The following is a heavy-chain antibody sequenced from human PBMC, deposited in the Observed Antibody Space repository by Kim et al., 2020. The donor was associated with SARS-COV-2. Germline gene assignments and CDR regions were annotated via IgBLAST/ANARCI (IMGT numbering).Heavy chain of an antibody. Sequence: GGSLRLSCAASGFTFSSYWMSWVRQAPGKGLEWVANIKQDGSEKYYVDSVKGRFTISRDNAKNSLYLQMNSLRAEDTAVYYCARALKKRWYYYDSSGHYYFDYWGQGTLATVSS. J-gene: IGHJ4*02. CDR3: ARALKKRWYYYDSSGHYYFDY. CDR1: GFTFSSYW. D-gene: IGHD3-22*01. CDR2: IKQDGSEK. V-gene: IGHV3-7*03.